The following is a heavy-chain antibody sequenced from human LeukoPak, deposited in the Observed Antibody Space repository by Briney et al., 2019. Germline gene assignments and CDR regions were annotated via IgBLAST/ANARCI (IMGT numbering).Heavy chain of an antibody. CDR1: GGSISSRSYY. Sequence: SETLSLTCTVSGGSISSRSYYWGWIRQPPGKGLEWIGSIYESGSTYYNPSLKSRVSMSVDTSKNQFYLKLSSVTAAYTAVYYCARRGGSSWSMDFDYWGQGTLVTVSS. CDR3: ARRGGSSWSMDFDY. CDR2: IYESGST. V-gene: IGHV4-39*01. J-gene: IGHJ4*02. D-gene: IGHD6-13*01.